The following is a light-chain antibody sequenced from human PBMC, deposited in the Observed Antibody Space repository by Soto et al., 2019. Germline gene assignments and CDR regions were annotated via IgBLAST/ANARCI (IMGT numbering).Light chain of an antibody. J-gene: IGKJ5*01. CDR1: QSVGND. CDR2: GAS. CDR3: QQYNDWPPT. V-gene: IGKV3-15*01. Sequence: EIVMTQSPATLSVSPVERCTLSCRASQSVGNDLAWYQQKPGQAPRLLIYGASTRATGIPARFSGSGSGTEFTLTISSLQSEDFAVYYCQQYNDWPPTFGQGTRLEIK.